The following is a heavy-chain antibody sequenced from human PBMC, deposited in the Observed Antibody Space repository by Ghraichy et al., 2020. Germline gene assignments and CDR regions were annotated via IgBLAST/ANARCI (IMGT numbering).Heavy chain of an antibody. CDR3: AKYDYGDWYYFDY. D-gene: IGHD4-17*01. CDR1: GFTFSSYA. CDR2: ISGSGGST. V-gene: IGHV3-23*01. J-gene: IGHJ4*02. Sequence: GESLNISCAASGFTFSSYAMSWVRQAPGKGLEWVSAISGSGGSTYYADSVKGRFTISRDNSKNTMYLQMNSLRAEDTAVYYCAKYDYGDWYYFDYWGQGTLVTVSS.